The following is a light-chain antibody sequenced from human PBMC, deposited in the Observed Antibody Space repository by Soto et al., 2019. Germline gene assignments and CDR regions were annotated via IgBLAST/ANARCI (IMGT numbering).Light chain of an antibody. CDR1: QSISNY. Sequence: DIQMTQSPSSLSASVRDRVSITFRASQSISNYLNWYQQKPGTAPKLLIYTASSLQSGVPSRFSGSGSGTDFTLTISSLQPEDFATYYCQQSHSTPLTFGGGTKVDIK. V-gene: IGKV1-39*01. CDR3: QQSHSTPLT. J-gene: IGKJ4*01. CDR2: TAS.